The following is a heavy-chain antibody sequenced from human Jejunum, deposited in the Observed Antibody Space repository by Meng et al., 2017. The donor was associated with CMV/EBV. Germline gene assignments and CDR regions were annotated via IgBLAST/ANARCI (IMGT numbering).Heavy chain of an antibody. D-gene: IGHD3-3*01. J-gene: IGHJ4*02. CDR2: ISDSGRTT. CDR3: AKGVTVFEVAPGY. CDR1: GFTFSNYA. V-gene: IGHV3-23*01. Sequence: SGFTFSNYAMSWVRQAPGKGLECVSAISDSGRTTDYADSVKGRFTISRDNSKNTLYLLMNSLRAEDTAVYYCAKGVTVFEVAPGYWGQGTLVTVSS.